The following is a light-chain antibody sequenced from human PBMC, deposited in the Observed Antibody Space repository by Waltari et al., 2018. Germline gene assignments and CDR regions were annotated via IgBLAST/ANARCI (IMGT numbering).Light chain of an antibody. V-gene: IGKV2-28*01. CDR3: MQYLRALWT. CDR1: QSFLPSHGYNY. CDR2: LCS. J-gene: IGKJ1*01. Sequence: DIVVTQSPLSLPVTPGEPASLPCRSSQSFLPSHGYNYVDGYLQKPGQSPQLLVYLCSNRAAGVPDRFSGSGSGTDFTLKISRVEAEDVGVYYCMQYLRALWTFGQGTKVEIK.